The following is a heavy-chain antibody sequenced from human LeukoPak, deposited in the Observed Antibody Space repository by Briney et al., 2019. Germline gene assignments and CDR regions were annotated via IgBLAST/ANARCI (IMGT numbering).Heavy chain of an antibody. V-gene: IGHV3-30*01. D-gene: IGHD6-13*01. CDR3: AREGQPYNWFDP. J-gene: IGHJ5*02. Sequence: GGSLKLSCAASGFTFSSYAMHWVRQAPGRGLEWVAVISYDGSNKYYADSVKGRFTISRDDSKKTLYLQMNSLRAEDTAVYYCAREGQPYNWFDPWGQGTLVTVSS. CDR1: GFTFSSYA. CDR2: ISYDGSNK.